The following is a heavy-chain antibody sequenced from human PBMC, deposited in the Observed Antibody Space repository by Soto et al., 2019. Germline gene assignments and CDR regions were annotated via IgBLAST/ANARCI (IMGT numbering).Heavy chain of an antibody. V-gene: IGHV3-30*18. D-gene: IGHD3-3*01. J-gene: IGHJ6*02. CDR1: GFTFSSYG. Sequence: QVQLVESGGGVVQPGRSLRLSCAASGFTFSSYGMHWVRQAPGKGLEWVAVISYDGSNKYYADSVKGRFTISRDNSKNTLYLQMNSLRAGDTAVYYCAKDTTITIFGVVTPYYYYGMDVWGQGTTVTVSS. CDR2: ISYDGSNK. CDR3: AKDTTITIFGVVTPYYYYGMDV.